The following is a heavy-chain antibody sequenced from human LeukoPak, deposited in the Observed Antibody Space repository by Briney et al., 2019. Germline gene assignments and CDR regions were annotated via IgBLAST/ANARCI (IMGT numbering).Heavy chain of an antibody. CDR3: ARVYYDTSGRYYYFDY. CDR2: IYTSGST. J-gene: IGHJ4*02. D-gene: IGHD3-22*01. CDR1: GGSITNYY. V-gene: IGHV4-4*07. Sequence: PSETLSLTCTVSGGSITNYYWSWIRQPAGKGLEWVGRIYTSGSTNYNPSLKGRVTMSIDTSKNQFSLKLTSVTAADTAVYYCARVYYDTSGRYYYFDYWGQGTLVTVSS.